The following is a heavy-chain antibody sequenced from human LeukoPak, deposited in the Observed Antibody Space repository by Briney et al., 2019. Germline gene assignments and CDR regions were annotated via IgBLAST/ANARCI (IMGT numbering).Heavy chain of an antibody. J-gene: IGHJ4*02. Sequence: KPSETLSLTCTVSGGSISSYYWSWIRQPPGKGLEWIGYIHYTGSTSFNPSLKSRLSISVDTSKNQLSLKLSSVTAADTAVYYCARSSGWYYFESWGQGTLATVSS. CDR2: IHYTGST. CDR1: GGSISSYY. V-gene: IGHV4-59*08. D-gene: IGHD6-19*01. CDR3: ARSSGWYYFES.